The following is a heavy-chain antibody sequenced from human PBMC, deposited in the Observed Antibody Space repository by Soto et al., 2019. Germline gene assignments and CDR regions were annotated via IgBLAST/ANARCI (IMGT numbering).Heavy chain of an antibody. Sequence: GGSLRLSCAASGLTVSSNYMSWVRQAPGKGLEWVPVIYSGGSTYYADSVKGRFTISRDNSKNTLYLQMNSLRAEDTAVYYCARWAIAVAGLDYWGQGTLVTVSS. V-gene: IGHV3-66*01. D-gene: IGHD6-19*01. CDR3: ARWAIAVAGLDY. CDR1: GLTVSSNY. CDR2: IYSGGST. J-gene: IGHJ4*02.